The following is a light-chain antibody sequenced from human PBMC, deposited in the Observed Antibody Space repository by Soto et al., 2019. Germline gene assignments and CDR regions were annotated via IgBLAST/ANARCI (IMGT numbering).Light chain of an antibody. J-gene: IGLJ2*01. CDR3: SSYTSRSTVI. V-gene: IGLV2-14*01. CDR2: EVS. CDR1: SSDVGGYTY. Sequence: QSVLTQPASVSGSPGQSITISCTGTSSDVGGYTYVSWYQQHPGKAPKLMIYEVSYRPSGVSNRFSGSKSGNTASLTISGLQAEDEADYHCSSYTSRSTVIFGGGTKLTVL.